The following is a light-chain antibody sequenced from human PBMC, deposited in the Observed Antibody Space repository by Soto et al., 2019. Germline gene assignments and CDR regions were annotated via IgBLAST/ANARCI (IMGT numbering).Light chain of an antibody. Sequence: QSALTQPPSASGSPGQSVTIACTGTSNDVGGYNYVSWYQQHPGKAPQLMIYEVSKRPSGVPDRFSGSKSGNTASLTVSGLQAEYEADYYCSSYAGSNNLVFGGGTKLTVL. CDR3: SSYAGSNNLV. V-gene: IGLV2-8*01. J-gene: IGLJ2*01. CDR2: EVS. CDR1: SNDVGGYNY.